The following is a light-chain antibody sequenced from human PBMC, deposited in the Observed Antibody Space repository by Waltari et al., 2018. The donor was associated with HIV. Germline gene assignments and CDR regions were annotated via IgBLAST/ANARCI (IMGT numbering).Light chain of an antibody. CDR3: QQYNSLST. V-gene: IGKV1-5*03. CDR2: QAS. Sequence: DIQMTQSPSTLSASVGDRVTITCRASQSISSWLAWYQQKPGKAPKLLIYQASSLESGVLSRFIGSGSGTHFTLTLSSLQPDDFATYYCQQYNSLSTFGQGTKVEIK. J-gene: IGKJ1*01. CDR1: QSISSW.